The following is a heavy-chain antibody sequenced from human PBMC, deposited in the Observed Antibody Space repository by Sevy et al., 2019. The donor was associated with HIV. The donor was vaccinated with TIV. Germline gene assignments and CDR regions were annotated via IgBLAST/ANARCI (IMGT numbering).Heavy chain of an antibody. CDR2: FDPEDGET. CDR1: GYTPTKLS. V-gene: IGHV1-24*01. D-gene: IGHD3-22*01. J-gene: IGHJ4*02. CDR3: ATTKDYYESSGSPFDY. Sequence: ASVKVSCKVSGYTPTKLSMHWVRQAPGKGLEWMGSFDPEDGETIYAQKFQGRVTMTEDTSTDTAYMELSSLRSEDTAVYYCATTKDYYESSGSPFDYWGQGTLVTVSS.